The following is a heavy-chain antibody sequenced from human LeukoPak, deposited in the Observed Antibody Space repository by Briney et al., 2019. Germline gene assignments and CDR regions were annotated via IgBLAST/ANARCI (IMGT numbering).Heavy chain of an antibody. D-gene: IGHD3-9*01. J-gene: IGHJ4*02. Sequence: TETLSLTCTVSGGSISSYYWSWIRQPPGKGLEWIGYIYYSGSTNYNPSLKSRVTISVDTSKNQFSLKLSSVTAADTAVYYCARQGLRYFDWSSAFDYWGQGTLVTVSS. CDR3: ARQGLRYFDWSSAFDY. CDR2: IYYSGST. V-gene: IGHV4-59*08. CDR1: GGSISSYY.